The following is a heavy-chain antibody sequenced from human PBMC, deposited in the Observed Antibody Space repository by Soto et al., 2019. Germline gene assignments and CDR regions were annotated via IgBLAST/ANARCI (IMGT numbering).Heavy chain of an antibody. CDR1: GYTFDEYG. CDR3: ARNDIQLWFTFDY. D-gene: IGHD5-18*01. Sequence: EVQLVDSGGGVVRPGGTLRLSCAASGYTFDEYGMNWIRQVQGKGVEWVSGINWNGGSKAYADSVKGRFTISRDNAKNSLYLQMNSLRAEDTALYYCARNDIQLWFTFDYWGQGTLVTVSS. J-gene: IGHJ4*02. CDR2: INWNGGSK. V-gene: IGHV3-20*04.